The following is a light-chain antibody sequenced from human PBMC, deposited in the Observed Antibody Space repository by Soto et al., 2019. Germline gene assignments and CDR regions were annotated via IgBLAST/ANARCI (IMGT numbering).Light chain of an antibody. J-gene: IGLJ1*01. CDR1: SSNIGAGYD. V-gene: IGLV1-40*01. Sequence: QAVVTQPPSVSGAPGQRVTISCTGSSSNIGAGYDVHWYQQLPGTAPKLLIYGNTNRPSGVPDRFSGSKSGTSASLAITGLQPEDEADYYCQFYDTSLSGFYVFGTGTKLTVL. CDR2: GNT. CDR3: QFYDTSLSGFYV.